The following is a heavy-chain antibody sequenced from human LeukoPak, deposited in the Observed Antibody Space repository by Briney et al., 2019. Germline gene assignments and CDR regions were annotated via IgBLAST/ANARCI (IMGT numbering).Heavy chain of an antibody. J-gene: IGHJ4*02. CDR3: ARFYGLGYFDY. CDR2: INHSGST. Sequence: PSETLSLTCTVSGGSISSGSYYWSWIRQPPGKGLEWIGEINHSGSTNYNPSLKSRVTISVDTSKNQFSLKLSSVTAADTAVYYCARFYGLGYFDYWGQGTLVTVSS. V-gene: IGHV4-39*07. CDR1: GGSISSGSYY. D-gene: IGHD4-17*01.